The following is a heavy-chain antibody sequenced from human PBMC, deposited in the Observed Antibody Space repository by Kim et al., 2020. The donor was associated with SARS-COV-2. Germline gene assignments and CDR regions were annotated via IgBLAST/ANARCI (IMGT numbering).Heavy chain of an antibody. D-gene: IGHD3-10*01. CDR3: AHRPSNGSGSLNDAFDI. CDR2: IYWDDDK. Sequence: SGPTLVKPTQTLTLTCTFSGFSLSTSGVGVGWIRQPPGKALEWLALIYWDDDKRYSPSLKSRLTITKDTSKNQVVLTMTNMDPVDTATYYCAHRPSNGSGSLNDAFDIWGQGTMVTVSS. J-gene: IGHJ3*02. CDR1: GFSLSTSGVG. V-gene: IGHV2-5*02.